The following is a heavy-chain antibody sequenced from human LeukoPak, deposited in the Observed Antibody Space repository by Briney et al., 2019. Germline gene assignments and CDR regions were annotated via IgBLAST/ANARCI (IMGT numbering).Heavy chain of an antibody. CDR2: IQFDGSNK. J-gene: IGHJ4*02. Sequence: PGGSLRLSCVTSGFIFGNYGMHWVRQAPGKGLEWLTFIQFDGSNKLYADSVKGRFTVSRDTSKNTVYLQMTSLRVEDTAVYYCAKENDFWSGPEGWGQGTLVTVSS. CDR1: GFIFGNYG. D-gene: IGHD3-3*01. CDR3: AKENDFWSGPEG. V-gene: IGHV3-30*02.